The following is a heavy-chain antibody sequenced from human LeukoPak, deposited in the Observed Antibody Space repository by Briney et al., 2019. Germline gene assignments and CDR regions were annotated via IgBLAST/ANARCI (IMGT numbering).Heavy chain of an antibody. CDR2: INSDGSTT. D-gene: IGHD6-6*01. CDR1: GFTFSSYW. V-gene: IGHV3-74*01. Sequence: GGSLRLPCAASGFTFSSYWMHWVRQAPGKGLVWVSRINSDGSTTTYADAVRGRFSISRDNAKNTLYLQMNSLRAEDTAVYYCARGLSGYASSLGYWGQGTLVTVSA. CDR3: ARGLSGYASSLGY. J-gene: IGHJ4*02.